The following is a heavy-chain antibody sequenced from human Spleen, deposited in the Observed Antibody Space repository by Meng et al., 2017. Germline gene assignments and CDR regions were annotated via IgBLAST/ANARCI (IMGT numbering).Heavy chain of an antibody. Sequence: RQGPGQRLVRTSGTRPPTSTGAGGTVVSWRSYWSWIRQPPGKGLEWIGHIYYSGSTNYNPSLKSRVTISVDTSKNQFSLKLSSVTAADTAVYFCARSSTSPASYFFDYWGQGTLVTVSS. V-gene: IGHV4-61*01. CDR2: IYYSGST. D-gene: IGHD6-6*01. CDR3: ARSSTSPASYFFDY. J-gene: IGHJ4*02. CDR1: GGTVVSWRSY.